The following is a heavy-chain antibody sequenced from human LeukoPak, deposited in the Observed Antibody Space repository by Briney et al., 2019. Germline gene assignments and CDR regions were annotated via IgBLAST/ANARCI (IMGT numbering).Heavy chain of an antibody. CDR1: GGSISSSSYY. V-gene: IGHV4-39*06. Sequence: PSETLSLTCTVSGGSISSSSYYWGWIRQPPGKGLEWIGSIYYSGSTYYNPSLKSRVTISVDTSKNQFPLKLSSVTAADTAVYYCAREDGSGSYDYWGQGTLVTVSS. CDR2: IYYSGST. CDR3: AREDGSGSYDY. D-gene: IGHD3-10*01. J-gene: IGHJ4*02.